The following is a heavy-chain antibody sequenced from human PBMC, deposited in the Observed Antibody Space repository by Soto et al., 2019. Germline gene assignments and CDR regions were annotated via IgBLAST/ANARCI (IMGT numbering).Heavy chain of an antibody. D-gene: IGHD2-21*01. J-gene: IGHJ4*02. CDR3: ARADCGGQCPCDY. Sequence: GGSLRLSCAAAGVTFGTYGMHWVRRAPGKGLEWVAGIWYDGSVKTYADSVKGRFSISRDNSQNTVYLQMNTLRAGDTAVYYCARADCGGQCPCDYWGQGTLVTVSS. V-gene: IGHV3-33*01. CDR1: GVTFGTYG. CDR2: IWYDGSVK.